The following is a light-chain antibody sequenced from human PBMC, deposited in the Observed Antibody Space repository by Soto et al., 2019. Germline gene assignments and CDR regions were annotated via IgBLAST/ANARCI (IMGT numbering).Light chain of an antibody. CDR2: GAS. J-gene: IGKJ1*01. Sequence: PGERVTLSCRASQSVSSSYLTWYQQKPGQAPRLLIYGASTRATSIPARFSGSGSGTDFTLTISSLQPEDFVVYYCQQDYKLPPEFGQGTKVEIK. V-gene: IGKV3D-7*01. CDR3: QQDYKLPPE. CDR1: QSVSSSY.